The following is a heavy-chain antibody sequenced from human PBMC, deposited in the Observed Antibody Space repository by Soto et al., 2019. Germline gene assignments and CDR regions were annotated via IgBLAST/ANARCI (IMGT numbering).Heavy chain of an antibody. J-gene: IGHJ5*01. V-gene: IGHV3-33*01. CDR2: IWYDGSNE. CDR1: GFTFSTYG. D-gene: IGHD6-6*01. Sequence: GGSLRLSCAASGFTFSTYGMHWVRQAPGKGLEWVAAIWYDGSNEYYADSVKGRFTISRDNSKNTLYLQMNSLRVEDTAVYYCARDRRITNIAARHTLDPWGQGTLVTVSS. CDR3: ARDRRITNIAARHTLDP.